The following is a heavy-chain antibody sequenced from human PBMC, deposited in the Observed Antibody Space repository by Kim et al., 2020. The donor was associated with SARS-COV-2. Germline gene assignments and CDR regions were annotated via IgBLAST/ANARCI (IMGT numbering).Heavy chain of an antibody. CDR2: IYYSGST. Sequence: SETLSLTCTVSGGSISSGDYYWSWIRQPPGKGLEWIGYIYYSGSTYYNPSLKSRVTISVDTSKNQFSLKLSSVTAADTAVYYCARDTVDFWSGERAHGYWGQGTLVTDSS. V-gene: IGHV4-30-4*01. CDR1: GGSISSGDYY. D-gene: IGHD3-3*01. J-gene: IGHJ4*02. CDR3: ARDTVDFWSGERAHGY.